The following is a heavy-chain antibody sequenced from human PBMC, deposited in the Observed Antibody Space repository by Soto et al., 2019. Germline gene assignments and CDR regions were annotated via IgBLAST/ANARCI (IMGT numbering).Heavy chain of an antibody. CDR1: GGSFSGYY. D-gene: IGHD2-2*01. J-gene: IGHJ5*02. Sequence: SETLSLTCAVYGGSFSGYYWNWIRQPPGKGLQWIGEINHSGSANYNPSLQSRVTISVDTSNNQFSLKLSSVTAADTAVYYCATGRSEVVPGAMDTWGQGTLVTVSS. V-gene: IGHV4-34*01. CDR3: ATGRSEVVPGAMDT. CDR2: INHSGSA.